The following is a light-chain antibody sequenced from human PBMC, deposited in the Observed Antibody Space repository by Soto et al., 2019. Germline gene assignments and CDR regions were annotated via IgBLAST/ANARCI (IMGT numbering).Light chain of an antibody. V-gene: IGLV2-11*01. CDR1: SSDVGGYNY. J-gene: IGLJ1*01. CDR2: DVN. Sequence: QSVLTQPRSVSGSPGQSVTISCTGTSSDVGGYNYVSWYQQHPGKAPKLMIYDVNKRPSGVPDRFSGPKSGNTASLTISGLQAEDEADYYCCSYAGSYTLVFGTGTKVTVL. CDR3: CSYAGSYTLV.